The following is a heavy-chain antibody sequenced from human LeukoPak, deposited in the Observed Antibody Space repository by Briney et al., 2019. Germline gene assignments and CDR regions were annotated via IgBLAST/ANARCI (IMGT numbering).Heavy chain of an antibody. V-gene: IGHV4-30-4*01. J-gene: IGHJ4*02. CDR1: VGSISSGDYC. CDR2: IYYSGST. D-gene: IGHD5-24*01. Sequence: QTLSLNSTVSVGSISSGDYCWRWISQPPGEGLAWNGYIYYSGSTYYNPSLKSRVTISVDTSKNQFSLKLSSVTAADTAVYYCARGRDGYNYLDYWGQGTLVTVSS. CDR3: ARGRDGYNYLDY.